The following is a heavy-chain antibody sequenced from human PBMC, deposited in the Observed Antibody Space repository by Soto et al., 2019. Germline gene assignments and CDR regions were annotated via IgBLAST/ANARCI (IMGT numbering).Heavy chain of an antibody. CDR1: GFTFSSYA. CDR3: AKSEYYDILTGYPYYMDV. CDR2: ISGSGGST. J-gene: IGHJ6*03. V-gene: IGHV3-23*01. Sequence: GGSLRLSCAASGFTFSSYAMSWVRQAPGKGLEWVSAISGSGGSTYYADSVKGRFTISRDNSKNTLYLQMNSLRAEDTAVYYCAKSEYYDILTGYPYYMDVWGKGTTVTVSS. D-gene: IGHD3-9*01.